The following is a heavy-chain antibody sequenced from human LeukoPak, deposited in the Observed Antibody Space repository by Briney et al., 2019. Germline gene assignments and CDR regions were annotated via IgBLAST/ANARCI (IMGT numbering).Heavy chain of an antibody. J-gene: IGHJ6*03. D-gene: IGHD3-10*01. V-gene: IGHV4-61*02. CDR3: TRESGNTFVRGARYYSFYMDV. Sequence: SETLSLTCSVSGGSISSGSYSWSWIRHPPGTGLGWIGGIYTSGTTYYNPSLKSRVSISVDTSKNQFSLRLNSVTAADTAVYYCTRESGNTFVRGARYYSFYMDVWGTGTTVTVSS. CDR1: GGSISSGSYS. CDR2: IYTSGTT.